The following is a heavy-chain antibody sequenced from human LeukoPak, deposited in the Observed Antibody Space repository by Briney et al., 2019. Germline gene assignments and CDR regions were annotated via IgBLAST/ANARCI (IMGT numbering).Heavy chain of an antibody. CDR2: IYYDGKM. V-gene: IGHV4-39*01. CDR3: AGGRGYYNAGPPNWFDP. CDR1: GGSISTSTYS. J-gene: IGHJ5*02. D-gene: IGHD3-22*01. Sequence: SETLSLTCTVPGGSISTSTYSWGWIRQPPGKGLEWFGSIYYDGKMYNNPSIKSRVTISLDTSKNQCSLKLSSVTAADTAVFYCAGGRGYYNAGPPNWFDPWGQGTLVTVSS.